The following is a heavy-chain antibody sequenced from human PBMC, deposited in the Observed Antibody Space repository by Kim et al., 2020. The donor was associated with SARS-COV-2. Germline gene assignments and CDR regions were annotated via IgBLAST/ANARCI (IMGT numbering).Heavy chain of an antibody. CDR3: ARGRRDGYKSPLGY. D-gene: IGHD5-12*01. Sequence: NPSLKSRVTISVDTTKNQCSLKLGSVTAADTAVYYCARGRRDGYKSPLGYWGQGTLVTVSS. V-gene: IGHV4-31*02. J-gene: IGHJ4*02.